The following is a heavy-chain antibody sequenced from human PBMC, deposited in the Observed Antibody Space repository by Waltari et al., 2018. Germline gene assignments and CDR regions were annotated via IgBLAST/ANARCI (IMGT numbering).Heavy chain of an antibody. J-gene: IGHJ4*02. Sequence: EVQLVESGGALVQPGGSLRLSCATSGFTFSRYWMHWVRQAPGKGRMWVSLIESDESRTTYADSVKGRFTISRDNAKNTVYLQMNSLRDEDTAVYYCVRDEPGDGLDYWGQGTLVTVSS. CDR3: VRDEPGDGLDY. D-gene: IGHD7-27*01. CDR1: GFTFSRYW. V-gene: IGHV3-74*03. CDR2: IESDESRT.